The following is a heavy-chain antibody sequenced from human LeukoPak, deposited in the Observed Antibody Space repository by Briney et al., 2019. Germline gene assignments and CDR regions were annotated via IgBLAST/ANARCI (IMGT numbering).Heavy chain of an antibody. CDR2: ISWNSGTI. V-gene: IGHV3-9*01. Sequence: PGRSLRLSCAASGFTFDNYAMNWVRQVPGKGLEWISLISWNSGTIGYADSVKGRFTISRDNANNSLYLQMNSLRAEDTALYYCARAYKDRSLAGKKEFFQHWGQGTLVTVSS. J-gene: IGHJ1*01. D-gene: IGHD6-19*01. CDR3: ARAYKDRSLAGKKEFFQH. CDR1: GFTFDNYA.